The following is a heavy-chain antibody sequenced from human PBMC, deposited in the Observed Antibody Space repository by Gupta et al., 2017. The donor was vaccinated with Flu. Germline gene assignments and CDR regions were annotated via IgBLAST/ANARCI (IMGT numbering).Heavy chain of an antibody. Sequence: QEQVVESGGAVVQHGRYLSLRRAAPGSRFRTTGMHWVRQAPGKGLEWVAVISHTGSSKDDAESVDGRFTISRDNSKNTLYLQMNSLRADDTAACYCAKDWRWESNFYGMNVWGPGTTVIVSS. V-gene: IGHV3-30*18. J-gene: IGHJ6*02. CDR2: ISHTGSSK. D-gene: IGHD1-26*01. CDR3: AKDWRWESNFYGMNV. CDR1: GSRFRTTG.